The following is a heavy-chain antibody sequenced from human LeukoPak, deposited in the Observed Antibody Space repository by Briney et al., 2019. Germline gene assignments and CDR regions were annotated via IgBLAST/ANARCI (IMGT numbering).Heavy chain of an antibody. CDR1: GGSISNFY. V-gene: IGHV4-59*01. D-gene: IGHD5-18*01. CDR2: IYYSGST. Sequence: SETLSLTCTVSGGSISNFYWSWLRQPPGKGLEWIGYIYYSGSTNYNPSLKSRVTISVDTSKNQFSLKLSSVTAADTAVYYCASIDQVETTMGGYYFDYWGQGTLVTVSS. J-gene: IGHJ4*02. CDR3: ASIDQVETTMGGYYFDY.